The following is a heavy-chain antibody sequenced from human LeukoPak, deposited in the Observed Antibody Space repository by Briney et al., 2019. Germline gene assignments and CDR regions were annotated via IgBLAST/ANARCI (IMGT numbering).Heavy chain of an antibody. Sequence: ASVKVSRKASGYTFTSYGISWVRQAPGQGLEWMGWISAYNGNTNYAQKFQGRVTMTRDTSISTAYMELSRLRSDDTAVYYCARDRTGTMGYWGQGTLVTVSS. CDR3: ARDRTGTMGY. D-gene: IGHD1-1*01. CDR1: GYTFTSYG. V-gene: IGHV1-18*01. J-gene: IGHJ4*02. CDR2: ISAYNGNT.